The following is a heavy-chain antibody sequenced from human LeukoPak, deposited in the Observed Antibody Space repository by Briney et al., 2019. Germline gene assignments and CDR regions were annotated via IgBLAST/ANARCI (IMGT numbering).Heavy chain of an antibody. Sequence: PSETLSLTCAVYGGSFSGYYWSWIRQPPGKGLEWIGEINHSGSTNYNPSLKSRVTISVDTSKNQFSLKLSSVTAAGTAVYYCARAWYYFDYWGQGTLVTVSS. CDR1: GGSFSGYY. D-gene: IGHD2-15*01. J-gene: IGHJ4*02. CDR3: ARAWYYFDY. CDR2: INHSGST. V-gene: IGHV4-34*01.